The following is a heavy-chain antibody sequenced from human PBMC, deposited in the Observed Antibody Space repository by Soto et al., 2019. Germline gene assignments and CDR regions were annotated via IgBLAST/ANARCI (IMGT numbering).Heavy chain of an antibody. CDR1: GGSISSGGYY. D-gene: IGHD2-8*01. CDR3: ARVGTNQKCDWFDP. Sequence: PSETLSLTCTVSGGSISSGGYYWSWIRQHPGKGLEWIGYIYYSGSTYYNPSLKSRVTISVDTSKNQFSLKLSSVTAADTAVYYCARVGTNQKCDWFDPWGQGTLVTVSS. V-gene: IGHV4-31*03. CDR2: IYYSGST. J-gene: IGHJ5*02.